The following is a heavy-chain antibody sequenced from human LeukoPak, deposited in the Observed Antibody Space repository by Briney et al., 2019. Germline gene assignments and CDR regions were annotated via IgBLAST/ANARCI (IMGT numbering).Heavy chain of an antibody. V-gene: IGHV1-2*06. CDR2: INPNSGGT. CDR3: ARYYSSGWYIDY. Sequence: GASVTVSCTASGYTFTGYYMQWVRQAPGQGLEWMGRINPNSGGTNYAQKFQGRVTMTRDTSISTAYMELSRLRSDDTAVYYCARYYSSGWYIDYWGQGTLVTVSS. J-gene: IGHJ4*02. CDR1: GYTFTGYY. D-gene: IGHD6-19*01.